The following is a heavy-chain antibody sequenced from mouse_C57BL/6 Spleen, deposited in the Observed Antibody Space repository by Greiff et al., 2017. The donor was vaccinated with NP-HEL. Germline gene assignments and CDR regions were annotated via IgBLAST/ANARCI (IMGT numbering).Heavy chain of an antibody. J-gene: IGHJ2*01. D-gene: IGHD2-3*01. CDR2: INPYNGDT. Sequence: EVQLKQSGPELVKPGDSVKISCKASGYSFTGYFMNWVMPSHGKSLEWIGRINPYNGDTFYNQKFKGKATLTVDKSSSTAHMELRSLTSEDSAVYYCARYDGYFDYWGQGTTLTVSS. CDR3: ARYDGYFDY. V-gene: IGHV1-20*01. CDR1: GYSFTGYF.